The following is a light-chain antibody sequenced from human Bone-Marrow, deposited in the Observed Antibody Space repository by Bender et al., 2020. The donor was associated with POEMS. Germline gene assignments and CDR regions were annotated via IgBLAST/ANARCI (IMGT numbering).Light chain of an antibody. CDR1: SSDVGNYNY. J-gene: IGLJ3*02. Sequence: QSALTQPASVSGSPGQSITISCTGTSSDVGNYNYVSWYQHHPGKAPKVIIYDVTNRPSGVPDRFSGSKSGTSASLAITGLQAEDEGDYYCQSYDNSLGGWVFGGGTKLTVL. V-gene: IGLV2-14*03. CDR2: DVT. CDR3: QSYDNSLGGWV.